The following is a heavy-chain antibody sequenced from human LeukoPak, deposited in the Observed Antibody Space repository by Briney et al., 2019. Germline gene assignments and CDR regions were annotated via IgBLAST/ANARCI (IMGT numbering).Heavy chain of an antibody. CDR1: GDSISMHY. Sequence: PSETLSLTCSVSGDSISMHYWSWIRQPPGKGLEWIGYIDHTGSTNYNPSLNSRVTMSVDTSKNQFSLKLSSVTAADTAVYYCARRMVRGSGSYKENWFDPWGQGTLVTVSS. D-gene: IGHD3-10*01. CDR2: IDHTGST. CDR3: ARRMVRGSGSYKENWFDP. J-gene: IGHJ5*02. V-gene: IGHV4-59*11.